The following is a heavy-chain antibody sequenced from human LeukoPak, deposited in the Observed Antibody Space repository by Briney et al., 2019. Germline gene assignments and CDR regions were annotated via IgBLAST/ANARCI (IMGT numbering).Heavy chain of an antibody. CDR3: ARNWQYIAVDYFDY. J-gene: IGHJ4*02. CDR2: INPSGGST. D-gene: IGHD6-19*01. CDR1: GYTFTSYY. V-gene: IGHV1-46*01. Sequence: ASVKVSCKASGYTFTSYYMHWVRQAPGQGLEWMGIINPSGGSTSYAQKFQGRVTMTTDTSTSTAYMELRSLRSDDTAVYYCARNWQYIAVDYFDYWGQGTLVTVSS.